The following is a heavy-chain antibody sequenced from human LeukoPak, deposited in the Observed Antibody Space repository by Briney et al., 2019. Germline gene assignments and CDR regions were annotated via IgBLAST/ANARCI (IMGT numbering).Heavy chain of an antibody. D-gene: IGHD1-26*01. V-gene: IGHV5-51*01. J-gene: IGHJ6*03. Sequence: GESLKISCKGSGYSFTSYWIGWVRQMPGKGLEWMGIIYPGDSDTRYSPSFQGQVTISADKSISTAYLQWSSLKASDTDMYYCARRGANRGYYYYYMDVWGKGTTVTVSS. CDR1: GYSFTSYW. CDR3: ARRGANRGYYYYYMDV. CDR2: IYPGDSDT.